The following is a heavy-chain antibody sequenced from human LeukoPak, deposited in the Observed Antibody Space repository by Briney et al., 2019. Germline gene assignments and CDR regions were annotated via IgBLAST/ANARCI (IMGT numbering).Heavy chain of an antibody. J-gene: IGHJ4*02. CDR1: GFTFSSYA. D-gene: IGHD3-22*01. CDR2: ISGGGGST. CDR3: AKVGIVVGGDYYDY. V-gene: IGHV3-23*01. Sequence: PGGSLRLSCAASGFTFSSYAMSWVRQPPGKGLEWVSAISGGGGSTYYADSVKGRFTISRDNSKNTLYLQMNSLRAEDTAVYYCAKVGIVVGGDYYDYWGQGTLVTVSS.